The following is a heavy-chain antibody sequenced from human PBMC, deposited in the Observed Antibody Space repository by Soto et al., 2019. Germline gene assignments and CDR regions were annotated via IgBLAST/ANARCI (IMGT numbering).Heavy chain of an antibody. Sequence: SVKVSCKASGGTFSSYAISWVRQAPGQGLEWMGGIIPIFGTANYAQKFQGRVTITADESTSTAYMELNSLRAEDTAVYYCARGACNGTSCYVFDPWGPGTLVTVSS. CDR2: IIPIFGTA. V-gene: IGHV1-69*13. CDR3: ARGACNGTSCYVFDP. J-gene: IGHJ5*02. CDR1: GGTFSSYA. D-gene: IGHD2-2*01.